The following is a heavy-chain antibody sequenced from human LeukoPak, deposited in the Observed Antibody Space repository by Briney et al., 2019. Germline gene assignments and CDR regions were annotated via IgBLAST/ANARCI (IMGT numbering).Heavy chain of an antibody. CDR2: MHTSGST. J-gene: IGHJ4*02. CDR3: AREVGGTYFDY. D-gene: IGHD1-26*01. CDR1: GGSFVNYY. Sequence: SETLSLTCSVSGGSFVNYYWSWIRQPAGKGLEWIGRMHTSGSTNYNPSLKSRVTMSVDTSKNQFSLNLSSVTAADTAVYHCAREVGGTYFDYWGQGTLVTVSS. V-gene: IGHV4-4*07.